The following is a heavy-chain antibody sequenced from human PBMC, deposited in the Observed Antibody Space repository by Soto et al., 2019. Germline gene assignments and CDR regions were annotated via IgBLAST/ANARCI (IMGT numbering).Heavy chain of an antibody. V-gene: IGHV3-23*01. CDR2: IGDSGAST. J-gene: IGHJ6*04. CDR3: AKWVERDV. CDR1: GFSFSSFA. Sequence: EVLLLESGGGLVQPGGSLRLSCEASGFSFSSFAMNWVRQAPGKGLEWVSAIGDSGASTYYADSVKGRFTISRDNSRNTLYPELTSLRAEDTAVYSCAKWVERDVVGNGTTVTVTS. D-gene: IGHD1-26*01.